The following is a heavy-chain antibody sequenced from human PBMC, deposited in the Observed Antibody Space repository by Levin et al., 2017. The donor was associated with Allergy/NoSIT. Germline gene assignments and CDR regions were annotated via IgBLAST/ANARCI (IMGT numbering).Heavy chain of an antibody. D-gene: IGHD4-17*01. CDR1: GVSVSSKSSY. CDR3: AIEINDYGDYGAFDV. V-gene: IGHV4-61*01. CDR2: IYYTGNT. Sequence: SQTLSLTCTVSGVSVSSKSSYWSWIRQPPGKALEWIGYIYYTGNTDYNPSLKSRVTMSLGTSKNQFSLQMSSVTAADTAVYFCAIEINDYGDYGAFDVWGQGTMVTVSS. J-gene: IGHJ3*01.